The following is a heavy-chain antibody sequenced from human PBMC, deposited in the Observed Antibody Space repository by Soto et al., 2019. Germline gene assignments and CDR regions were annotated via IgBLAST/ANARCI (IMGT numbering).Heavy chain of an antibody. D-gene: IGHD2-8*01. CDR2: INPNTGGT. Sequence: ASGKVCGKASGFSLTGYYFHGIQAPPGQGLECLGWINPNTGGTTYGQRFQGRATLTWDTSINTAYLELSSLRHDDTAMYYCARERYQVLSDRMDVWGQGTSVTVSS. V-gene: IGHV1-2*02. CDR3: ARERYQVLSDRMDV. J-gene: IGHJ6*02. CDR1: GFSLTGYY.